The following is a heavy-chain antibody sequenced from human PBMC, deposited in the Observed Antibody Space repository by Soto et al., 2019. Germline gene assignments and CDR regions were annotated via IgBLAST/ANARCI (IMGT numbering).Heavy chain of an antibody. CDR3: ARADRTLVTSYSLDV. CDR2: IYYSGST. D-gene: IGHD2-21*02. J-gene: IGHJ6*02. CDR1: GGSISDYY. V-gene: IGHV4-59*12. Sequence: SETLSLTCSVSGGSISDYYWSWIRQPPGKGLEWIGYIYYSGSTNYNPSLKSRLTISLDTSKKHFSLKLSSVTDADTAAYYCARADRTLVTSYSLDVWGQGTTVTVSS.